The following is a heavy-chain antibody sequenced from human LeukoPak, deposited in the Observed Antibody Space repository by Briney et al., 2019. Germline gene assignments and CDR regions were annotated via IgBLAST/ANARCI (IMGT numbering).Heavy chain of an antibody. CDR1: GYTFTTYY. D-gene: IGHD7-27*01. CDR3: ARDENWGPDY. V-gene: IGHV1-2*02. CDR2: IEPNSGGT. J-gene: IGHJ4*02. Sequence: AASVKVSCKASGYTFTTYYIHWIRQAPGQGLEWMGWIEPNSGGTHFAQKFQGRLTISRDTSISTAYMELSRLSSDDTAIYYCARDENWGPDYWGQGTLVTVSS.